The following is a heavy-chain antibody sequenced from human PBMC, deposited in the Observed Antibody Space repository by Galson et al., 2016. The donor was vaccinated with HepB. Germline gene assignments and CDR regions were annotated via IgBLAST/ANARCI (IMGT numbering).Heavy chain of an antibody. D-gene: IGHD2/OR15-2a*01. CDR2: IKEDGSEK. CDR3: VRDRLKSTY. CDR1: GFTFSANW. Sequence: SLRLSCAASGFTFSANWMSWVRQAPGKRLEWVANIKEDGSEKYYVDSVKGRFTMSRDNARNSVNLQMNSLRAEDTAVYYCVRDRLKSTYWGQGPLVTVSS. J-gene: IGHJ4*02. V-gene: IGHV3-7*03.